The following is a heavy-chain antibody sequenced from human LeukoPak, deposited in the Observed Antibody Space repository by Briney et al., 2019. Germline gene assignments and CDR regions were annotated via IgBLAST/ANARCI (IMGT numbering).Heavy chain of an antibody. CDR2: VSAYNGNT. J-gene: IGHJ4*02. V-gene: IGHV1-18*01. CDR1: GYTFTSYG. CDR3: ARDLAEDLWYFDY. Sequence: GASVKVSCKASGYTFTSYGLSWVRQAPGQGLEWMGWVSAYNGNTYHAQNLQGRVTMTTDTSTSTAYMELRSLRSDDTAVYYCARDLAEDLWYFDYWGQGTLVTVSS. D-gene: IGHD2-15*01.